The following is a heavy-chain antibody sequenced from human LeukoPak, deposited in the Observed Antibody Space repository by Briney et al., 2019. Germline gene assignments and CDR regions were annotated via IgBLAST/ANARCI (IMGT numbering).Heavy chain of an antibody. CDR2: ISGSGGST. Sequence: GGSLRLSCPASGFTFSSYAMSWVRQAPGKGLEWVSAISGSGGSTYYADSVKGRFTISRDNSKNTLYLKMNSLRAEDTAVYYCAKDLDSSSWYSPYYYYYGMDVWGQGTTVTVSS. CDR1: GFTFSSYA. D-gene: IGHD6-13*01. CDR3: AKDLDSSSWYSPYYYYYGMDV. J-gene: IGHJ6*02. V-gene: IGHV3-23*01.